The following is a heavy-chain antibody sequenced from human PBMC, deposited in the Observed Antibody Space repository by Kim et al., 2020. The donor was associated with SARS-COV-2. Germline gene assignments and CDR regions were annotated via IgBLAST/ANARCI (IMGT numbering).Heavy chain of an antibody. D-gene: IGHD4-17*01. Sequence: GGSLRLSCAASGFTFSGSAMHWVRQASGKGLEWVGRIRSKANSYATAYAASVKGRFTISRDDSKNTAYLQMNSLKTEDTAVYYCTRHCYGGNSRCGGYYGMDVWGQGTTVTVSS. CDR1: GFTFSGSA. CDR3: TRHCYGGNSRCGGYYGMDV. CDR2: IRSKANSYAT. J-gene: IGHJ6*02. V-gene: IGHV3-73*01.